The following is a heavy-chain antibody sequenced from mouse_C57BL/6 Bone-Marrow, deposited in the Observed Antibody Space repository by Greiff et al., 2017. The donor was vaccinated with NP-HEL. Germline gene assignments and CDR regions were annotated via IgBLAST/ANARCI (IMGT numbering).Heavy chain of an antibody. V-gene: IGHV5-4*03. J-gene: IGHJ2*01. D-gene: IGHD2-4*01. CDR1: GFTFSSYA. CDR3: ARGGLRLIDY. Sequence: DVMLVESGGGLVKPGGSLKLSCAASGFTFSSYAMSWVRQTPEKRLEWVATISDGGSYTYYPDNVKGRFTISRDNAKNNLYLQMSHLKSEDTAMYYCARGGLRLIDYWGQGTTLTVSS. CDR2: ISDGGSYT.